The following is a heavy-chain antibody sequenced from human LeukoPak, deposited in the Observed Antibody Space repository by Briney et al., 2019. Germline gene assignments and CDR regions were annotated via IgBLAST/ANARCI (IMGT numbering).Heavy chain of an antibody. J-gene: IGHJ4*02. V-gene: IGHV5-51*01. Sequence: GQSLKISCKGSGYSFTNYWIGWVRQMPGKGLEWMGIIYPGDSATRYSPSFQGQVTISADKSITTAYLQWSSLKPSDTAMYYCARGLYHDYWGQGTLVTVSS. CDR3: ARGLYHDY. CDR1: GYSFTNYW. D-gene: IGHD2-2*01. CDR2: IYPGDSAT.